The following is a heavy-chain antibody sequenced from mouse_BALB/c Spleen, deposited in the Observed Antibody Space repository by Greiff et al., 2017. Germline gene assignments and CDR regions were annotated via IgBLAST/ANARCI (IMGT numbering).Heavy chain of an antibody. Sequence: VQVVESGPGLVAPSQSLSITCTVSGFSLTSYGVHWVRQPPGKGLEWLGVIWAGGSTNYNSALMSRLSISKDNSKSQVFLKMNSLQTDDTAMYYCARVYYGSSYWYFDVWGAGTTVTVSS. V-gene: IGHV2-9*02. CDR3: ARVYYGSSYWYFDV. CDR2: IWAGGST. J-gene: IGHJ1*01. CDR1: GFSLTSYG. D-gene: IGHD1-1*01.